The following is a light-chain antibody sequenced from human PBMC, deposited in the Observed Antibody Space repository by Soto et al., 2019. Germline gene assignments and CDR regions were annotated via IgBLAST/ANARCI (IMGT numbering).Light chain of an antibody. Sequence: EIVLTQSPGTLSLSPGERATLSCRASQSVSNRYLAWYQQKPGQAPRLLIYGASSRATGIPDRFSGSGSGTDFTLTISRLEPEDFAVYYCQQYCSSSWTFGQGTKVEIK. V-gene: IGKV3-20*01. J-gene: IGKJ1*01. CDR3: QQYCSSSWT. CDR1: QSVSNRY. CDR2: GAS.